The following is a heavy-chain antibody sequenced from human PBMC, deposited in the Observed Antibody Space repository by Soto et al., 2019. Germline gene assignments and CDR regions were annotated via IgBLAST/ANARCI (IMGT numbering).Heavy chain of an antibody. Sequence: PSETLSLTCTVSGGSISSGGYYWSWIRQHPGKGLEWIGYIYYSGSTYYNPSLKSRVTISVDTSKNQFSLKLSSVTAADTAVYYCARLNYYGSGSYLYYYYGMDVWGQGTTVTVSS. D-gene: IGHD3-10*01. CDR1: GGSISSGGYY. CDR3: ARLNYYGSGSYLYYYYGMDV. J-gene: IGHJ6*02. CDR2: IYYSGST. V-gene: IGHV4-31*03.